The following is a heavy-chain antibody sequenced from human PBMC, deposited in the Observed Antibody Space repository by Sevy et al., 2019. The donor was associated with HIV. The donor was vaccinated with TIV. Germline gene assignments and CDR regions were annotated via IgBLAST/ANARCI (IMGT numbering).Heavy chain of an antibody. D-gene: IGHD6-13*01. CDR1: GGSISSYY. V-gene: IGHV4-59*01. J-gene: IGHJ4*02. Sequence: SETLSLTCTVSGGSISSYYWSWIRQPPGKGLEWIGYIYYNGNTIYNPSLKSRVTISVDTSKKQFSLRLTSVTAADTALYYCARGSDGSSWDTFDYWGQGTLVTVSS. CDR3: ARGSDGSSWDTFDY. CDR2: IYYNGNT.